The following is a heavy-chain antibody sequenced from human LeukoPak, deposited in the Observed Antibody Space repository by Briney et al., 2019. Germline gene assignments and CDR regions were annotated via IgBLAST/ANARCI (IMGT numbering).Heavy chain of an antibody. CDR1: GVPISSRSYY. CDR3: AREPFYGDYVDY. D-gene: IGHD4-17*01. CDR2: MYFSGTT. Sequence: SETLSLTRSVSGVPISSRSYYWGWIRQPPGKGLEWIGSMYFSGTTYYNPSLKSRVTISVDTSKNQFSLKLSSVTAADTAVYYCAREPFYGDYVDYWGQGTLVTVSS. J-gene: IGHJ4*02. V-gene: IGHV4-39*07.